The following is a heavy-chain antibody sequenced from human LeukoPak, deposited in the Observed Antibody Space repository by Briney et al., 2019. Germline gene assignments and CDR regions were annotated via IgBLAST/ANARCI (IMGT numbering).Heavy chain of an antibody. Sequence: PGGSRRLSCAASGFTFSSYSMNWVRQAPGKGLEWVSSISSSSSYIYYADSVKGRFTISRDNAKNSLYLQMNSLRAEDTAVYYCARVIRQTQQLVRYFDYWGQGTLVTVSS. D-gene: IGHD6-13*01. J-gene: IGHJ4*02. V-gene: IGHV3-21*01. CDR2: ISSSSSYI. CDR1: GFTFSSYS. CDR3: ARVIRQTQQLVRYFDY.